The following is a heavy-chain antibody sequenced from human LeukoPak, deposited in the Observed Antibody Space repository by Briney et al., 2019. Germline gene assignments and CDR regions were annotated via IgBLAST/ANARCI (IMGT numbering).Heavy chain of an antibody. D-gene: IGHD6-13*01. J-gene: IGHJ3*02. V-gene: IGHV4-38-2*01. CDR2: IYYSGST. CDR3: ARLLSSSWYDAFDI. Sequence: SGTLSLTCGVSGDSISNGHWWSWIRQPPGKGLEWIGSIYYSGSTYYNPSLKSRVTISVDTSKNQFSLKLSSVTAADTAVYYCARLLSSSWYDAFDIWGQGTMVTVSS. CDR1: GDSISNGHW.